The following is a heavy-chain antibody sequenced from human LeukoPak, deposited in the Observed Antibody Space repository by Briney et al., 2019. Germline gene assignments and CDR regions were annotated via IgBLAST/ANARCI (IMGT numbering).Heavy chain of an antibody. CDR3: ARGLAKGGIGAFEY. V-gene: IGHV4-39*07. Sequence: PSETLSLTCTVSGGSISSGSYYWSWIRQPAGKGLEWIGSIYHSGSTYYNPSLKSRVTISVDTSKNQFSLKLSSVTAADTAVYYCARGLAKGGIGAFEYWGQGTLVTVSS. CDR1: GGSISSGSYY. J-gene: IGHJ4*02. CDR2: IYHSGST. D-gene: IGHD3-16*01.